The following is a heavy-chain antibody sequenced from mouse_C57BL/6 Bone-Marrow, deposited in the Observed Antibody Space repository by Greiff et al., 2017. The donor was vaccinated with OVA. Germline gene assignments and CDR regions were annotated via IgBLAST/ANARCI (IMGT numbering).Heavy chain of an antibody. V-gene: IGHV14-4*01. Sequence: VQLQQSGAELVRPGASVKLSCTASGFNIKDDYMHWVKQRPEQGLEWIGWIDPENGDTEYASKFQGKATITADTSSNTAYLQLSSLTSADTAVYYCTTVYDGYYNYYAMDYWGQGTSVTVSS. CDR2: IDPENGDT. D-gene: IGHD2-3*01. CDR1: GFNIKDDY. J-gene: IGHJ4*01. CDR3: TTVYDGYYNYYAMDY.